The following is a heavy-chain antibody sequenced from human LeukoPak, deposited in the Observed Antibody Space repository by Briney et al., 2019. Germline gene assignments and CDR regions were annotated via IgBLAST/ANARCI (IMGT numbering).Heavy chain of an antibody. Sequence: GASVKVSCKASGGTFSSYAIGWVRQAPGQGLEWMGRIIPILGIANYAQKFQGRVTITADKSTSTAYMELSSLRSEDTAVYYCAREAELRYFDWLSPPSYFDYWGQGTLVTVSS. CDR1: GGTFSSYA. CDR3: AREAELRYFDWLSPPSYFDY. J-gene: IGHJ4*02. CDR2: IIPILGIA. V-gene: IGHV1-69*04. D-gene: IGHD3-9*01.